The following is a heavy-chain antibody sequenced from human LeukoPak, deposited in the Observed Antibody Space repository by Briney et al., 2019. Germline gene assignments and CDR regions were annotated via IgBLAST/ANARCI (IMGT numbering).Heavy chain of an antibody. V-gene: IGHV3-23*01. CDR1: GFTFSSYA. CDR2: ISGSGGGT. Sequence: GGSLRLSCAASGFTFSSYAMSWVRQAPGKGLEWVSAISGSGGGTYYADSVKGRFTISRDNSKNTLYLQMNSLRAEDTAVYYCAKVYYYYDSSGYYYYFDYWGQGTLVTVSS. D-gene: IGHD3-22*01. CDR3: AKVYYYYDSSGYYYYFDY. J-gene: IGHJ4*02.